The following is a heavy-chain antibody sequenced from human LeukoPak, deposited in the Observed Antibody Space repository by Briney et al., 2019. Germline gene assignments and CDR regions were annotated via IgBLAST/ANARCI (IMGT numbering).Heavy chain of an antibody. V-gene: IGHV3-48*01. CDR2: ISSSSSTI. Sequence: GGSLRLSCAASGFTFSSYSMNWVRQAPGKGLEWVSYISSSSSTIYYADSVKGRFTISRDNAKNSLYLQMNSLRAEDTAVYYCARSLLYYYDSSGPYFDYWGQGTLVTVSP. J-gene: IGHJ4*02. CDR1: GFTFSSYS. D-gene: IGHD3-22*01. CDR3: ARSLLYYYDSSGPYFDY.